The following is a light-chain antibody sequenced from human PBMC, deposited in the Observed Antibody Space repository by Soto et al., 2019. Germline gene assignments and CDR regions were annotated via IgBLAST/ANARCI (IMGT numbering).Light chain of an antibody. CDR1: RSVNNY. V-gene: IGKV3-11*01. CDR3: QQRGDWPWLT. Sequence: EIVLRQSPGTLSLSPGARATLSCRASRSVNNYLAWYQQRPGQAPRLLIYDASNRATGIPARFSGSGSGTDFPLTISSLEPEDSAVYYCQQRGDWPWLTFGGGTRVEIK. CDR2: DAS. J-gene: IGKJ4*01.